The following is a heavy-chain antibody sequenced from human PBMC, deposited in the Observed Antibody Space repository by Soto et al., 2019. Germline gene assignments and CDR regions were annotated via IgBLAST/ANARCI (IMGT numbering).Heavy chain of an antibody. CDR2: ISWSSGSI. J-gene: IGHJ3*02. CDR3: AKVEAPGSSGTTHPFDI. CDR1: GFTFSNAW. V-gene: IGHV3-9*01. D-gene: IGHD1-1*01. Sequence: PGGSLRLSCAASGFTFSNAWMNWVRQAPGKGLEWVSGISWSSGSIGYADSVKGRFTISRDNAKNSLHLQMNSLRDEDTALYYCAKVEAPGSSGTTHPFDIWGQGTMVTVSS.